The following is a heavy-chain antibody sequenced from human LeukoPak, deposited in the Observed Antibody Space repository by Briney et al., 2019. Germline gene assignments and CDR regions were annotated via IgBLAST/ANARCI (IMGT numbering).Heavy chain of an antibody. Sequence: GGSLRLSCAASGFTFSSYWMHWVRQAPGKGLVRVSRINGNGSSTDYADSVKGRFTISRDNAKNSLSLQMNSLRVEDTAFYYCARSGDYDILTGYFDYWGQGTLVTVSS. J-gene: IGHJ4*02. V-gene: IGHV3-74*01. D-gene: IGHD3-9*01. CDR2: INGNGSST. CDR3: ARSGDYDILTGYFDY. CDR1: GFTFSSYW.